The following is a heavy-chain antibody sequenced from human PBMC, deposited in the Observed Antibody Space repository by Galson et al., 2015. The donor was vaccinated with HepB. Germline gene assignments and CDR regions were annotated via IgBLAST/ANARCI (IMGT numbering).Heavy chain of an antibody. D-gene: IGHD3-16*02. CDR3: ASGYYDYVWGSYLGTAYYFDY. CDR2: ISSSSSYI. CDR1: GFTFSSYS. V-gene: IGHV3-21*01. Sequence: SLRLSCAASGFTFSSYSMNWVRQAPGKGLEWVSSISSSSSYIYYADSVKGRFTISRDNAKNSLYLQMSSLRAEDTAVYYCASGYYDYVWGSYLGTAYYFDYWGQGTLVTVSS. J-gene: IGHJ4*02.